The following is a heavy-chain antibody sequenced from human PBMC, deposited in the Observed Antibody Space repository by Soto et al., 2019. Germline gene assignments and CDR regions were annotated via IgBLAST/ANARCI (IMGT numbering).Heavy chain of an antibody. CDR1: GGSISSSSYY. D-gene: IGHD3-10*01. CDR3: ARDRATMVRGVIPRWFDP. J-gene: IGHJ5*02. CDR2: IYYSGST. Sequence: SETLSLTCTVSGGSISSSSYYWGWIRQPPGKGLEWIGSIYYSGSTYYNPSLKSRVTISVDTSKNQFSLKLSSVTAADTAVYYCARDRATMVRGVIPRWFDPWGQGTLVTVSS. V-gene: IGHV4-39*02.